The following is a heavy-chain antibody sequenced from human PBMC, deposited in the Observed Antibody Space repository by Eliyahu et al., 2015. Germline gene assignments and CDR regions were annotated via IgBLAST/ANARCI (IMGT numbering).Heavy chain of an antibody. CDR2: IHHSGST. V-gene: IGHV4-30-2*06. J-gene: IGHJ4*02. Sequence: QLQLQESGSGLVKPSQTLSLTXXVXGGSISSGGYSWSWIRLFLEWIGYIHHSGSTYFNPSLKNRVSISVDMSKNHFSLKLSSVTAADTAVYYCARNGANVPYYFDYWGQGTLVTVSS. CDR3: ARNGANVPYYFDY. D-gene: IGHD4/OR15-4a*01. CDR1: GGSISSGGYS.